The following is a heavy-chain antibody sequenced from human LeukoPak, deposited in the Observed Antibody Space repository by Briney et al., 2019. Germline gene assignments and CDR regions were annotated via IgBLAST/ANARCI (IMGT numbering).Heavy chain of an antibody. D-gene: IGHD3-10*01. V-gene: IGHV3-74*01. Sequence: GGSLRLSCAATGFTFSNYWMHWVRQAPGKGLVWVSRISSSGNTRNYADSVKGRFTISRDNAKNSLYLQMNRLRVEDTAVYYCARIRFGESYAPKSYYYYYMDVWGIGTTVTISS. CDR1: GFTFSNYW. J-gene: IGHJ6*03. CDR2: ISSSGNTR. CDR3: ARIRFGESYAPKSYYYYYMDV.